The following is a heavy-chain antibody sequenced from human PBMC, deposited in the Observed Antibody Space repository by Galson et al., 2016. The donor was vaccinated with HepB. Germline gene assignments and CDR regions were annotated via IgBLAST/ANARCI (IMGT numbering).Heavy chain of an antibody. Sequence: SVKVSCKASGGTFSSYAISWVRQAPGQGLEWMGGIIPIFGTTNYAQRFQGRVTITADKSTSTAYMELSSLRSEDTAVYYCARGFTTRSFDWLFYYYYAMDVWGQGTLVTVSS. CDR1: GGTFSSYA. J-gene: IGHJ6*02. CDR3: ARGFTTRSFDWLFYYYYAMDV. V-gene: IGHV1-69*06. CDR2: IIPIFGTT. D-gene: IGHD3-9*01.